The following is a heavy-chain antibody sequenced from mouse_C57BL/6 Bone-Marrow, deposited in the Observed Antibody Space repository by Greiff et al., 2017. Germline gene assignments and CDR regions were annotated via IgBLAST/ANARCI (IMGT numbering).Heavy chain of an antibody. Sequence: EVMLVESGGGLVQPGGSLKLSCAASGFTFSDYYMYWVRQTPEKRLEWVAYISNGGGSTYYPDTVKGRFTISRYNAKNTLYLQMSRLKSEDTAMYYCARGDYYGSSSFWYFDVWCTGSTVTVAS. V-gene: IGHV5-12*01. CDR1: GFTFSDYY. J-gene: IGHJ1*03. CDR2: ISNGGGST. CDR3: ARGDYYGSSSFWYFDV. D-gene: IGHD1-1*01.